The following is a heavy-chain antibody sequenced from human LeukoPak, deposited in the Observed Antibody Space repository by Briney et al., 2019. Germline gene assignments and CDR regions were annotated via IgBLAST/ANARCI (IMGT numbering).Heavy chain of an antibody. V-gene: IGHV4-59*02. CDR3: ASRKLGNDY. Sequence: KSSETLSLTCTISGGSVSDYYWSWIRQSPGKGLEWIGYIYHTGSTSYSPPLKSRVTISADTSQNQFSLKLSSVTAADTAVYYCASRKLGNDYWGQGTLVTVSS. D-gene: IGHD7-27*01. J-gene: IGHJ4*02. CDR1: GGSVSDYY. CDR2: IYHTGST.